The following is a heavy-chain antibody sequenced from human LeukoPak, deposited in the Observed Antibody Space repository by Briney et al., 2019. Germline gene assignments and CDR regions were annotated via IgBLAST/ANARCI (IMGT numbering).Heavy chain of an antibody. Sequence: GGSLRLSCAASGFTFNSYAMSWVRQAPGKGLEWVSPISGSGGSTYYADSVKGRFTISRDNSKDTLYLQMNSLRAEDTAVYYCAKGGTHWPTGYYYMDVWGKGTTVTVSS. V-gene: IGHV3-23*01. CDR2: ISGSGGST. CDR1: GFTFNSYA. J-gene: IGHJ6*03. CDR3: AKGGTHWPTGYYYMDV. D-gene: IGHD1-1*01.